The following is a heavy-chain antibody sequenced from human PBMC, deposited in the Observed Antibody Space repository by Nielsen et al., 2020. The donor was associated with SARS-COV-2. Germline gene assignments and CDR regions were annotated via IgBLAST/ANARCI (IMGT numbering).Heavy chain of an antibody. Sequence: SETLSLTCTVSGGSFSDSHCSWIRQPPGKRLEWTGSIYYSGSAKYNPPLKSRVTMSVDKSRNQFSLRLRSVSAADTAVYYCASCTPGIAAYFDYWGQGTLVTVSS. J-gene: IGHJ4*02. CDR2: IYYSGSA. V-gene: IGHV4-59*13. CDR1: GGSFSDSH. D-gene: IGHD6-13*01. CDR3: ASCTPGIAAYFDY.